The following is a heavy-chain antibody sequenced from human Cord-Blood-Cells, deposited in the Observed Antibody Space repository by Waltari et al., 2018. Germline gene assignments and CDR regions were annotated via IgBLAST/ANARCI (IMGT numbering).Heavy chain of an antibody. CDR2: IYYSGST. V-gene: IGHV4-59*08. D-gene: IGHD5-12*01. CDR1: GGSISSYY. CDR3: ARGGYNRFDY. J-gene: IGHJ4*02. Sequence: QVQLQESGPGLVKPSETLSLTCTVSGGSISSYYWSWIRQPPGKGLEWIGYIYYSGSTNYNPSLKSRVTIAVDTSKNQFSLKLSSVTAADTAVYYCARGGYNRFDYWGQGTLVTVSS.